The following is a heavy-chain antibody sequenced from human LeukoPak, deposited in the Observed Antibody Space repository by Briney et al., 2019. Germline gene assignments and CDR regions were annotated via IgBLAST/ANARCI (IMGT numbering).Heavy chain of an antibody. J-gene: IGHJ2*01. V-gene: IGHV4-39*07. D-gene: IGHD2-15*01. CDR2: ISYSGST. CDR3: AREVEVVVVVAATPRYFDL. Sequence: SETLSLTCTVSGGSISSSSYHWGWIRQPPGKGLEWIGSISYSGSTYYNPPLKSRVTISVDTSKNQLSLNLSSVTAADTAVYYCAREVEVVVVVAATPRYFDLWGRGTLVTVSS. CDR1: GGSISSSSYH.